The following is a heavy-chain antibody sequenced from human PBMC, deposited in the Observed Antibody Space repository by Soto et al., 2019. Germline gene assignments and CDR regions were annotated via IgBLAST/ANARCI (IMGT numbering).Heavy chain of an antibody. CDR1: GYKFTGFG. CDR2: ISAYTGNT. Sequence: ASVKVSCKASGYKFTGFGISWVRQAPGQGLEWMGWISAYTGNTIYARKFQGRVSLTIDTSTNTAYMEVRSLRSDDTATYYCARARVQGVVTVHYNGMEVWRPGTTVTV. J-gene: IGHJ3*01. V-gene: IGHV1-18*01. D-gene: IGHD1-1*01. CDR3: ARARVQGVVTVHYNGMEV.